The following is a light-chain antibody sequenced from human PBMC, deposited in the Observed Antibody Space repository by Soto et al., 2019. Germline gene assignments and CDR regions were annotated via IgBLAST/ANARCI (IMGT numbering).Light chain of an antibody. J-gene: IGKJ4*01. CDR2: KAS. CDR1: QSIRNY. CDR3: QQYDTYPLA. V-gene: IGKV1-5*03. Sequence: DIQMTQSPSTLSASVGDRVTITCRASQSIRNYLAWYQQKPGKAPKYLIYKASNLQSGVPSRFSGSGSGTEFTLTISSLQPDDFASYSCQQYDTYPLAFGGGTRVDIK.